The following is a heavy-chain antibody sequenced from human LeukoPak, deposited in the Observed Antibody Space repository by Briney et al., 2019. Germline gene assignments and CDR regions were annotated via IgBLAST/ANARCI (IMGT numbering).Heavy chain of an antibody. CDR2: INSDGSIT. CDR1: GFTFSNYW. D-gene: IGHD6-19*01. J-gene: IGHJ1*01. Sequence: GGSLRLSCAASGFTFSNYWMHWVRQAPGKGLVWVSRINSDGSITTYADSVKGRFTISRDNAKNTLYMQMESLRAEDTAVYYCARVSEDYSSGWYEEYFQYWGQGTLVIVSS. V-gene: IGHV3-74*01. CDR3: ARVSEDYSSGWYEEYFQY.